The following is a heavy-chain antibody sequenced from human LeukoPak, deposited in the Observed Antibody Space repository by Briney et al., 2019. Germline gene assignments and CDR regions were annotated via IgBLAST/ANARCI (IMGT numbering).Heavy chain of an antibody. Sequence: GGSLRLSCVASGFPFSSYGMHWVRQAPGRGLEWVAVIWSVGGAEYYADSVKGRFTISRDIAKNTLYLQMNSLRAEDTGVYYCAKDHYWSIDYWGRGTLVTVSS. CDR3: AKDHYWSIDY. CDR1: GFPFSSYG. D-gene: IGHD3-3*01. J-gene: IGHJ4*02. CDR2: IWSVGGAE. V-gene: IGHV3-33*03.